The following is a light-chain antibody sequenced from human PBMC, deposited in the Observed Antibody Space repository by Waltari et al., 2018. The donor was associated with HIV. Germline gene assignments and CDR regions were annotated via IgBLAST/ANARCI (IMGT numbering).Light chain of an antibody. CDR2: DTS. CDR1: QDISDY. V-gene: IGKV1-9*01. Sequence: DIQLTQSPSFLSASVGDRVTVACRASQDISDYLAWYQQKPGMAPRLLIYDTSTLYSGVPSKFRGSGSGTEFTLTISRLQPEDLGSYYCQQLYSFPLTFGGGTKV. J-gene: IGKJ4*01. CDR3: QQLYSFPLT.